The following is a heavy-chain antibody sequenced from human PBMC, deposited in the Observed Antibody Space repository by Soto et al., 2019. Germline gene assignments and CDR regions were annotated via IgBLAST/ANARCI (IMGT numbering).Heavy chain of an antibody. V-gene: IGHV1-69*01. D-gene: IGHD3-3*01. Sequence: QVQLVQSGAEVKKPGSSVKVSCKASGGTFSSYAISWVRQAPGQGLEWMGGIIPIFGTANYAQKFQGRVTITADESTSTAYMELSSLRSDDTAVYYCARGGTIFGVVFYYYYGMDVWGQGTTVTVSS. CDR3: ARGGTIFGVVFYYYYGMDV. CDR1: GGTFSSYA. CDR2: IIPIFGTA. J-gene: IGHJ6*02.